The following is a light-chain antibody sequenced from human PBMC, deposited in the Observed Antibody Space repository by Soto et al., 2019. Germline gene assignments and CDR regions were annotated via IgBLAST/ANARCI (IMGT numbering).Light chain of an antibody. J-gene: IGLJ1*01. V-gene: IGLV4-69*01. CDR2: LNSDGSH. Sequence: QPVLTQSPSPSASLGASVKLTCTLSSGHSSYAIAWHQQQPEKGPRYLMILNSDGSHTKGDGIPDRFSGSSSGAERYLTISSLHSEDEADYYCQTWGTGIFDFGTGTKVTVL. CDR3: QTWGTGIFD. CDR1: SGHSSYA.